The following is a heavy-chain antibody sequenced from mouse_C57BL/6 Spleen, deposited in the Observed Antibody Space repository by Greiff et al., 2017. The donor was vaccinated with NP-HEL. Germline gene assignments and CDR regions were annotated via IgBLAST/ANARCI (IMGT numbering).Heavy chain of an antibody. CDR1: GYTFTSYW. CDR2: IDPSDSYT. V-gene: IGHV1-69*01. D-gene: IGHD2-1*01. J-gene: IGHJ3*01. Sequence: VQLQQPGAELVMPGASVKLSCKASGYTFTSYWMHWVKQRPGQGLEWIGEIDPSDSYTNYNQKFKGKSTLTVDKSSSTAYMQLSSLTSEDSAVYYCARGDLLYAYWGQGTLVTVSA. CDR3: ARGDLLYAY.